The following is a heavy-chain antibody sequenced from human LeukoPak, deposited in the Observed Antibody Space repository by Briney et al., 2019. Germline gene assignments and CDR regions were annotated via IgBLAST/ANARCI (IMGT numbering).Heavy chain of an antibody. Sequence: SETLSLTCTVSGGSISSYYWSWIRQPPGKGLEWIGYIYTSGSTNYNPSLKSRVTISVDTSKNQFSLKLSSVTAADTAVYYCARIPSDNWFDPWGQGTLVTVSS. J-gene: IGHJ5*02. V-gene: IGHV4-4*09. D-gene: IGHD3-3*01. CDR1: GGSISSYY. CDR2: IYTSGST. CDR3: ARIPSDNWFDP.